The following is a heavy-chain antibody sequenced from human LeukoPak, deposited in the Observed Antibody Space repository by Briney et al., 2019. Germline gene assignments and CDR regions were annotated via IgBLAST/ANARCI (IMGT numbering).Heavy chain of an antibody. CDR1: GFTFNDFA. J-gene: IGHJ3*01. V-gene: IGHV3-23*01. Sequence: GGSLRLSCAASGFTFNDFAMTWVRQAPGKGLEWVSTIADAGTYYADSVKGRFIISRDNSKNMLYLQLNSLRADDTPMYYCARNLGPFDVRGHGTMVTVSS. D-gene: IGHD3-16*01. CDR2: IADAGT. CDR3: ARNLGPFDV.